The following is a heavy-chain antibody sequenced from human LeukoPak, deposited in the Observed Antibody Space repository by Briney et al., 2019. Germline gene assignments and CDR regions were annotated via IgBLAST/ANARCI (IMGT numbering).Heavy chain of an antibody. CDR2: ISNSSSYI. V-gene: IGHV3-21*04. Sequence: GGSLRLSCAASGFTFSNYSMNWVRQAPGKGLEWVSSISNSSSYIYYADSVKGRFTISRDNSNNTLYLQMNSLRAEDTALYFCAKDRIIVIPGPYSWLDSWGQGALVTVSS. CDR3: AKDRIIVIPGPYSWLDS. D-gene: IGHD1-26*01. CDR1: GFTFSNYS. J-gene: IGHJ5*01.